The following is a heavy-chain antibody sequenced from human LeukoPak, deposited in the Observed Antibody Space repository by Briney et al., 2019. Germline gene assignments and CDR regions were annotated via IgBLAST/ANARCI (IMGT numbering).Heavy chain of an antibody. CDR3: TTDRGSGSYYYYYMDV. V-gene: IGHV3-15*01. CDR1: GFTFSNAW. D-gene: IGHD3-10*01. CDR2: IKSKTDGGTT. J-gene: IGHJ6*03. Sequence: GGSLRLSCAASGFTFSNAWMSWVRQAPGKELEWVGRIKSKTDGGTTDYAAPVKGRSTISRDDSKNTLYLQMNSLKTEDTAVYYCTTDRGSGSYYYYYMDVWGKGTTVTVSS.